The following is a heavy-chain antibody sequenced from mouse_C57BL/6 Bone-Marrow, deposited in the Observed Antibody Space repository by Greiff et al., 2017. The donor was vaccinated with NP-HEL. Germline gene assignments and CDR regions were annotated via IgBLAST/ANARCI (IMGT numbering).Heavy chain of an antibody. CDR3: ARHSYGSSYDYFDY. V-gene: IGHV5-6*01. Sequence: EVKLMESGGDLVKPGGSLKLSCAASGFTFSSYGMSWVRQTPDKRLEWVATISSGGSYPYYPDSVKGRFTISRDNAKNTLYLQMSSLKSEDTAMYYCARHSYGSSYDYFDYWGQGTTLTVSS. CDR1: GFTFSSYG. CDR2: ISSGGSYP. D-gene: IGHD1-1*01. J-gene: IGHJ2*01.